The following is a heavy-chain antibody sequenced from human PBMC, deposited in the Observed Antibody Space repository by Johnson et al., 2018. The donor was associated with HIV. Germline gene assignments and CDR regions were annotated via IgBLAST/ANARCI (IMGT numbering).Heavy chain of an antibody. CDR3: AKAEGATSAFDI. D-gene: IGHD1-26*01. V-gene: IGHV3-7*01. CDR1: GFTFSSYA. J-gene: IGHJ3*02. Sequence: VQLVESGGGVVQPGRSLRLSCAASGFTFSSYAMSWVRQAPGKGLEWVANIKPDGSEKYYLDSVKGRFTISRDNSKNTLYLQMNSLRAEDTAVYYCAKAEGATSAFDIWGQGTMVTVSS. CDR2: IKPDGSEK.